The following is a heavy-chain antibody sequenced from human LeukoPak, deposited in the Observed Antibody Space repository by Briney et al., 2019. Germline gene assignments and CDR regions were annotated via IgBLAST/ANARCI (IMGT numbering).Heavy chain of an antibody. D-gene: IGHD2-15*01. V-gene: IGHV4-34*01. CDR2: INHGGST. Sequence: PSETLSLTCAVYGGSLSGYYWTWIRQPPGKGLEWIGEINHGGSTNYNPSLKSRVTISVDTSNNQFSLKLSSVTAADTAVHFCARYGGGTYWYFNLWGRGTLVTVSS. CDR1: GGSLSGYY. J-gene: IGHJ2*01. CDR3: ARYGGGTYWYFNL.